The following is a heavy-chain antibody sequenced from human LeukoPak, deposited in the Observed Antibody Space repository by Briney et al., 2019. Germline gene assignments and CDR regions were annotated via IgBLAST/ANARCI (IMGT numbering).Heavy chain of an antibody. V-gene: IGHV1-18*01. Sequence: GVSVKVSCKASGYTFTTYGISWVRQAPGQGVEWMGWISAYKGNTNYAQKVQGRVTLTTDTSTSTAYMELRSLRSDDTAVYYCARQHSSGYYSPHYYYGMDVWGQGTTVTVSS. J-gene: IGHJ6*02. CDR3: ARQHSSGYYSPHYYYGMDV. D-gene: IGHD3-22*01. CDR1: GYTFTTYG. CDR2: ISAYKGNT.